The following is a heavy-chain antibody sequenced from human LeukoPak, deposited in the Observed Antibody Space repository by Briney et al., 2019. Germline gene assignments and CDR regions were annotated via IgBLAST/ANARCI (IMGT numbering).Heavy chain of an antibody. CDR2: IYYSGST. Sequence: PSETLSLTCTVSGGSISSYYWSWIRQPPGKGLEWIGYIYYSGSTNYNPSLKSRVTISVDTSKNQFSLKLSSVTAADTAVYYCARHPQGYLNLFDYWGQGTLVTVSS. CDR1: GGSISSYY. J-gene: IGHJ4*02. D-gene: IGHD5-18*01. CDR3: ARHPQGYLNLFDY. V-gene: IGHV4-59*01.